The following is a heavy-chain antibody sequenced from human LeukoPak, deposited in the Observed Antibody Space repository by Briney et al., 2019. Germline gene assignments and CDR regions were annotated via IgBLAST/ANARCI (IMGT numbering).Heavy chain of an antibody. CDR3: ARLVGASWFDS. J-gene: IGHJ5*01. CDR2: SYYRSKWNN. V-gene: IGHV6-1*01. CDR1: GDIFSTNSAN. D-gene: IGHD1-26*01. Sequence: SQTLSLTCAISGDIFSTNSANWTWLRQSPSRGLEWLGRSYYRSKWNNDYAVSMKSRITINPDTSKNQFSLQLNSVTPEDTAVYYCARLVGASWFDSWGQGTLVTVSS.